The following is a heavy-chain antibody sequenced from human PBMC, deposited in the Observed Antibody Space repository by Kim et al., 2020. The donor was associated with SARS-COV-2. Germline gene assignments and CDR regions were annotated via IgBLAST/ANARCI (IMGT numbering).Heavy chain of an antibody. CDR3: TTGPPLGPKAKVGGMDV. D-gene: IGHD5-18*01. V-gene: IGHV3-15*01. Sequence: VKGRFTISRDDSKNTLYLQMNSLKTEDTAVYYCTTGPPLGPKAKVGGMDVWGQGTTVTVSS. J-gene: IGHJ6*02.